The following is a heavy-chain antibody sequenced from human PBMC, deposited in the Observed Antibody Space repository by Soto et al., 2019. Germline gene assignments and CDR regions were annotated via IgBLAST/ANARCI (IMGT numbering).Heavy chain of an antibody. CDR1: VYTFTSYG. V-gene: IGHV1-18*01. D-gene: IGHD5-18*01. CDR2: ISAYNGNT. CDR3: AREAYTAMDLYYYYGMDV. J-gene: IGHJ6*02. Sequence: GASVKVSCKASVYTFTSYGISWLRQAPGQGLEWMGWISAYNGNTNYAQKLQGRVTMTTDTSTSTAYMELRSLRSDDTAVYYCAREAYTAMDLYYYYGMDVWGQGTTVTVSS.